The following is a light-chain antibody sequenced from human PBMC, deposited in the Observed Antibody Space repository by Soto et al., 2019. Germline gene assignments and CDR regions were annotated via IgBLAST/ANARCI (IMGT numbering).Light chain of an antibody. CDR3: SSYTSSTAYV. J-gene: IGLJ1*01. V-gene: IGLV2-14*01. CDR1: SSDVGGYNY. Sequence: ALTQPASVSGSPGQSITIACTGTSSDVGGYNYVSWYQLHPGKAPKLMVYEVSNRPSGVSNRFSGSKSGNTASLTISGLQAEDEADYYCSSYTSSTAYVFGTGTKVTVL. CDR2: EVS.